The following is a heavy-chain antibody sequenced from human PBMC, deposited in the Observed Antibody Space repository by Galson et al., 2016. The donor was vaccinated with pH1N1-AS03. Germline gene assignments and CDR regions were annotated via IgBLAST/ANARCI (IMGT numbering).Heavy chain of an antibody. Sequence: SLRLSCAASGFTFSNYAMTWVCQAPGKGLEWVSSISGSGGSTNSADSVRDRFSISRDNSKNTLFLQMNRLRADDTAVYYCAKKFYYDSSGHHLDVADVWGQGTAVTVSS. V-gene: IGHV3-23*01. D-gene: IGHD3-22*01. CDR1: GFTFSNYA. CDR3: AKKFYYDSSGHHLDVADV. J-gene: IGHJ3*01. CDR2: ISGSGGST.